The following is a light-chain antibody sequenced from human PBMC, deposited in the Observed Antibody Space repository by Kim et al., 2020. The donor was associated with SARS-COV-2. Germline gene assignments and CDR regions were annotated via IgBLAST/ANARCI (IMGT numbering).Light chain of an antibody. CDR3: AAWDDSLNGLV. CDR2: NDG. J-gene: IGLJ3*02. Sequence: QTVTISCSGSSSNIGNNAVNWYQQLPGKAPKLLIYNDGQRPSGVPDRFSGSKSGTSASLAISGLQSEDEADYYCAAWDDSLNGLVFGGGTQLTVL. V-gene: IGLV1-36*01. CDR1: SSNIGNNA.